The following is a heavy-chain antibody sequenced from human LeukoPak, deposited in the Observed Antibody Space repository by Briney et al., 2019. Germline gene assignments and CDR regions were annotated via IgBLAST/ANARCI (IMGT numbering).Heavy chain of an antibody. V-gene: IGHV3-21*01. CDR1: GFTFSSYS. CDR3: ARSSRPNYGSGSYYIFYYYGMDV. J-gene: IGHJ6*02. Sequence: GGSLGLSCAASGFTFSSYSMNWVRQAPGKGLEWVSSISSSSSYIYYADSVKGRFTISRDNAKNSLYLQMNSLRAEDTAVYYCARSSRPNYGSGSYYIFYYYGMDVWGQGTTVTVSS. D-gene: IGHD3-10*01. CDR2: ISSSSSYI.